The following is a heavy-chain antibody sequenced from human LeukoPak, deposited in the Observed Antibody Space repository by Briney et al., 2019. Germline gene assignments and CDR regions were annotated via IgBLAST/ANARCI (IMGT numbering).Heavy chain of an antibody. D-gene: IGHD3-10*01. CDR3: AKMYGSGSYLGPFDY. CDR2: IRYDGSNE. Sequence: GGSLRLSCAASGFTFTSFGMHWVRQGPGKGLQWVTFIRYDGSNEYYADSVKGRFTISRDNSKNTLYLQMNSLRAEDTAVYYCAKMYGSGSYLGPFDYWGQGTLVTVSS. CDR1: GFTFTSFG. V-gene: IGHV3-30*02. J-gene: IGHJ4*02.